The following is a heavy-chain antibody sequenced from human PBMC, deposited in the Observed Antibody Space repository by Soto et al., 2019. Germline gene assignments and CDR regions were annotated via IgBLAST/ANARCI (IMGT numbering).Heavy chain of an antibody. CDR1: GYTFTGYY. D-gene: IGHD3-9*01. CDR2: INPNSGGT. CDR3: AILYYDILTGPVDY. J-gene: IGHJ4*02. Sequence: GALVKVSCKASGYTFTGYYMHWVRQAPGQGLEWMGWINPNSGGTNYAQKFQGRVTMTRDTSISTAYMELSRLRSDDTAVYYCAILYYDILTGPVDYWGQGTLVTVSS. V-gene: IGHV1-2*02.